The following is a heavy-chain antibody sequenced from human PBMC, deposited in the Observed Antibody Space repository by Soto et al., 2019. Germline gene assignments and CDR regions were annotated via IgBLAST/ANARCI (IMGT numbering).Heavy chain of an antibody. J-gene: IGHJ4*02. CDR3: ATHREGATYYFDY. V-gene: IGHV1-58*01. CDR2: IVVGSGNP. D-gene: IGHD1-26*01. Sequence: QMQLVQSGPEVKKPGTSVKVSCKASTFTFTSSAVQWVRQARGQRLEWIGWIVVGSGNPKYAQNFQERVTINRDMSSGTAYLELSSLRSEDTAVYYCATHREGATYYFDYWGQGTLLTVSS. CDR1: TFTFTSSA.